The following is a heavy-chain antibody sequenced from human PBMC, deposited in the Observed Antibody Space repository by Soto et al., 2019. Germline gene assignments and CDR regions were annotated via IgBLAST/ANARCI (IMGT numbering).Heavy chain of an antibody. D-gene: IGHD3-22*01. CDR1: GGSISSGDYY. CDR2: IYYSGST. J-gene: IGHJ6*02. Sequence: SETLSLTCTVSGGSISSGDYYWSWIRQPPGKGLEWIGYIYYSGSTYYNPSLKSRVTISVDTSKNQFSLKLSSVTAADTAVYYCARARITMIVVVTDYYYYGMDVWGQGTTVTVSS. V-gene: IGHV4-30-4*01. CDR3: ARARITMIVVVTDYYYYGMDV.